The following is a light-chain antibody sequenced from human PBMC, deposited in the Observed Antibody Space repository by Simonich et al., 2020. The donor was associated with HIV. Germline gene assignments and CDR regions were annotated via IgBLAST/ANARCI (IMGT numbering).Light chain of an antibody. J-gene: IGKJ3*01. CDR1: QSVSSN. CDR2: DAS. CDR3: QHYNNWLFT. V-gene: IGKV3-15*01. Sequence: EVVMTQSPATLSVSPGEKATLSCRASQSVSSNLAWYPQKPGQAPRLLIYDASTRATGIPARFSGSGSGTEFTLTISSMQSEDFALYYCQHYNNWLFTFGPGTKVDVK.